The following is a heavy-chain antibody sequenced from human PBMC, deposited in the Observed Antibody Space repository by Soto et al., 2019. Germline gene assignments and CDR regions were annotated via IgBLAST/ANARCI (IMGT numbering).Heavy chain of an antibody. J-gene: IGHJ4*02. CDR3: ARELYSCGGDCPYYMDY. CDR1: GYTFTDYF. V-gene: IGHV1-46*01. D-gene: IGHD2-21*02. CDR2: ISLYHHST. Sequence: ASVKVSCKTSGYTFTDYFIHWVRQAPGQGLEWMGIISLYHHSTSYAQKFQGRLTVTNDTSTTTVYMALSSLTSEDTAVYWCARELYSCGGDCPYYMDYWGQGTLVNVSS.